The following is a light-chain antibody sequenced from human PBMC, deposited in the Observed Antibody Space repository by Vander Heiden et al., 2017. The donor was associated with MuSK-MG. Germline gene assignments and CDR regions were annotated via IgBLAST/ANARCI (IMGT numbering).Light chain of an antibody. CDR2: DAS. CDR1: QDISNS. CDR3: HQYDTLPYT. J-gene: IGKJ2*01. Sequence: DIQMTQSPSSLSASVRDRVTITCQASQDISNSLNWYQQKPGKAPKLLIYDASNLETGVPSRFSGSGSGTDFSFTISSLKPEDIATYYCHQYDTLPYTFGQGTKLEIK. V-gene: IGKV1-33*01.